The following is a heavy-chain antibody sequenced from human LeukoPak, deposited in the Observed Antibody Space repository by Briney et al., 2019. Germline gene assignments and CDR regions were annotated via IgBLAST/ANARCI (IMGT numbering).Heavy chain of an antibody. J-gene: IGHJ4*02. CDR1: GGSISSYY. CDR3: ARVAGSSWYFDY. CDR2: IYYSGST. D-gene: IGHD6-13*01. Sequence: SETLSLTCTVSGGSISSYYWSWIRQPPGKGLEWIGYIYYSGSTNYNLSLKSRVTISVDTSKNQFSLKLSSVTAADTAVYYCARVAGSSWYFDYWGQGTLVTVSS. V-gene: IGHV4-59*01.